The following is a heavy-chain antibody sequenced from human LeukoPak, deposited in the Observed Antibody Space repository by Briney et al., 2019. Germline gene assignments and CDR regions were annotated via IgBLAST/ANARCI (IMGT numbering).Heavy chain of an antibody. Sequence: SETLSLTCTVSGGSISSTSYYWSWIRQPAGKGLEWIGRIYTSGSTNYNPSLKSRVTMSVDTSKNQFSLKLSSVTAADTAVYYCARDFYGGSPGFDPWGQGTLVTVSS. J-gene: IGHJ5*02. CDR2: IYTSGST. CDR3: ARDFYGGSPGFDP. CDR1: GGSISSTSYY. D-gene: IGHD4-23*01. V-gene: IGHV4-61*02.